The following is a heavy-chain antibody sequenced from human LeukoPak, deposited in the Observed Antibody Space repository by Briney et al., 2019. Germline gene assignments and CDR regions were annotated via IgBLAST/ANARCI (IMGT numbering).Heavy chain of an antibody. Sequence: GGSLRLSCAASGFTFSSYGRHWVRQPPGKGLEWVAVISSDETNKFYADSVQGRFTISRDNSKNTLYLQMNSLRAEDTAVYYCARVRYYGSGTKWFDPWGQGTLVTVSS. J-gene: IGHJ5*02. CDR2: ISSDETNK. CDR1: GFTFSSYG. D-gene: IGHD3-10*01. CDR3: ARVRYYGSGTKWFDP. V-gene: IGHV3-30*03.